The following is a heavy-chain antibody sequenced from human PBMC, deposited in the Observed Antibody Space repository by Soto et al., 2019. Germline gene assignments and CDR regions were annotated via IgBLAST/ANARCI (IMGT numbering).Heavy chain of an antibody. D-gene: IGHD7-27*01. V-gene: IGHV4-34*01. J-gene: IGHJ4*02. CDR2: INHSGST. CDR3: ARPNLAPSPHFDY. CDR1: GGSFSGYY. Sequence: SETLSLTCAVYGGSFSGYYWSWIRQPPGKGLEWIGEINHSGSTNYNPSLKSRVTISVDTSKNQFSLKLSSVTAADTAVYYCARPNLAPSPHFDYWGQGTLVTVSS.